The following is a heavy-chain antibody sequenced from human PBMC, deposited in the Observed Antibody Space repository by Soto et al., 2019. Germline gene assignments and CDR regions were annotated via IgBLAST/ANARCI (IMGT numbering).Heavy chain of an antibody. D-gene: IGHD3-10*01. CDR1: GYSFTSYW. Sequence: PGEALKISCKGSGYSFTSYWISWVRQMPGKGLEWMGIIYPGDSDTRYSPSFQGQVTISADKSISTAYLQWSSLKASDTAMHYCARHFGTITMVRGVIITLDAFDIWGQGTMVTVSS. V-gene: IGHV5-51*01. CDR3: ARHFGTITMVRGVIITLDAFDI. J-gene: IGHJ3*02. CDR2: IYPGDSDT.